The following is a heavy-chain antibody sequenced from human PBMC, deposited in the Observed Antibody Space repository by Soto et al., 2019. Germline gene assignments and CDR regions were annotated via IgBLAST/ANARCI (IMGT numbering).Heavy chain of an antibody. J-gene: IGHJ4*02. V-gene: IGHV4-31*03. CDR2: IYYTGST. Sequence: KTSETLSLTCTVSGVTVSSGAYYWSWIRQHPGKGLEWIGNIYYTGSTYYSPSLKSRVVISLDTSKNQFSLRLSSVTAADTAVYFCARYRFSGSRWSKFDYWGQGTLVTSPQ. CDR3: ARYRFSGSRWSKFDY. CDR1: GVTVSSGAYY. D-gene: IGHD6-13*01.